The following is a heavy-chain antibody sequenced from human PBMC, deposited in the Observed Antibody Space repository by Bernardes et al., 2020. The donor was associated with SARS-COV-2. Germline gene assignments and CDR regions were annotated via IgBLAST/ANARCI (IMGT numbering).Heavy chain of an antibody. CDR2: IYTSGTT. CDR3: ARVTVAGMEWFDP. V-gene: IGHV4-4*07. Sequence: SETLSLTCTVSGCSIRGYYWSWIRQSAGKGLEWIGHIYTSGTTDYNPSLKGRVTMSVDTSQNQFSLKLTSVTAADTAVYYCARVTVAGMEWFDPWGQGTLVIVSS. D-gene: IGHD6-19*01. CDR1: GCSIRGYY. J-gene: IGHJ5*02.